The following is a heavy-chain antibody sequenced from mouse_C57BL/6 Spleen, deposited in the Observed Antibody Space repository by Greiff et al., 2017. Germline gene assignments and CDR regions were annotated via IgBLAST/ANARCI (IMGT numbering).Heavy chain of an antibody. Sequence: EVQLVESEGGLVQPGSSMKLSCTASGFTFSDYYMAWVRQVPEKGLEWVANINYDGSSTYYLDSLKSRFIISRDNAKNILYLRMSSLKSEGTATYYCARDRVPGTGGYFDVWGTGTTVTVSS. CDR3: ARDRVPGTGGYFDV. J-gene: IGHJ1*03. CDR2: INYDGSST. V-gene: IGHV5-16*01. D-gene: IGHD3-3*01. CDR1: GFTFSDYY.